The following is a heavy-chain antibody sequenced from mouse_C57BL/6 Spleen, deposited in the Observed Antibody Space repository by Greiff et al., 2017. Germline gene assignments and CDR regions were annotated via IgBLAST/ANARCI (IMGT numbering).Heavy chain of an antibody. CDR1: GFTFSNYW. J-gene: IGHJ3*01. V-gene: IGHV6-3*01. Sequence: EVKLMESGGGLVQPGGSMKLSCVASGFTFSNYWMNWVRQSPEKGLEWVAQIRLKSDNYATHYAESVKGRFTISRDDSKSSVYLQLNNLRAEDTGIYYCTYGNYEAWFAYWGQGTLVTVSA. CDR3: TYGNYEAWFAY. CDR2: IRLKSDNYAT. D-gene: IGHD2-1*01.